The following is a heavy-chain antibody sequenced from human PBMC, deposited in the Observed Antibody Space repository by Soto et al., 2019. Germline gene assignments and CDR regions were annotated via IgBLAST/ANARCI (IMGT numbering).Heavy chain of an antibody. CDR3: VKDGSSGWPYFYDMDV. Sequence: GGSLRLSCAASGFTFSSYGMHWVRQAPGKGLEWVAVISYDGRNKYYADAVKGRFTISRDNSKNTLYLQMSSLRAEDTAVYYCVKDGSSGWPYFYDMDVWGQGTTVTVAS. V-gene: IGHV3-30*18. J-gene: IGHJ6*02. CDR2: ISYDGRNK. CDR1: GFTFSSYG. D-gene: IGHD6-19*01.